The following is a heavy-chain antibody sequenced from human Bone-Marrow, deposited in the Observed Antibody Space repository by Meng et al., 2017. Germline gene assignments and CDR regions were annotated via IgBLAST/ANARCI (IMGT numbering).Heavy chain of an antibody. D-gene: IGHD5-12*01. CDR2: MNPNSGNT. J-gene: IGHJ4*02. Sequence: ASVKVSCKASGYTFTNYYINWVRQATGQGLQWMGWMNPNSGNTGHTQKFQGRVTMTRNTSKSTAYMELSSLRSEDTAVSYCARGRGYDEYWGQGTLVTVSS. CDR3: ARGRGYDEY. CDR1: GYTFTNYY. V-gene: IGHV1-8*01.